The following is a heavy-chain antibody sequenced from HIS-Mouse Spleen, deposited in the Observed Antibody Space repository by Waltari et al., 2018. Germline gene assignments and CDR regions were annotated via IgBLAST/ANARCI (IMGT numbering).Heavy chain of an antibody. J-gene: IGHJ3*02. Sequence: QVQLVQSGAEVKKPGSSVKVSCKASGGTFSSYAISWVRQAPGQGLEWMGRIIHILGIANYAQKFQGRVTITADKSTSTAYMELSSLRSEDTAVYYCARGGFDVVVPAADAFDIWGQGTMVTVSS. CDR1: GGTFSSYA. V-gene: IGHV1-69*04. CDR3: ARGGFDVVVPAADAFDI. D-gene: IGHD2-2*01. CDR2: IIHILGIA.